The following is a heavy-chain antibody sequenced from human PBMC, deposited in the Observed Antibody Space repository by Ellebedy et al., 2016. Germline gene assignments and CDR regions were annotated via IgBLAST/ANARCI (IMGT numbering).Heavy chain of an antibody. J-gene: IGHJ6*02. D-gene: IGHD1-26*01. CDR2: IWYDGSNK. CDR3: ARDLLHMGAPHYYYGMDV. V-gene: IGHV3-33*08. Sequence: GGSLRLSCAASGFTFSSYGMHWVRQAPGKGLEWVAVIWYDGSNKYYADSVKGRFTISRDNSKNTLYLQMNSLRAEDTAVYYCARDLLHMGAPHYYYGMDVWGQGTTVTVSS. CDR1: GFTFSSYG.